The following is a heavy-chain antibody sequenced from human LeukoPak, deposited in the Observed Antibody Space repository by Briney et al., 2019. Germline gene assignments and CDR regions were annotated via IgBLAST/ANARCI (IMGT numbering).Heavy chain of an antibody. V-gene: IGHV4-38-2*02. CDR1: GYSISSGYY. D-gene: IGHD2-2*01. CDR2: IYHSGST. CDR3: ARRIGYCSSSSCYSAFDI. J-gene: IGHJ3*02. Sequence: PSETLSLTCTVSGYSISSGYYWGWIRQPPGQGLEWIGSIYHSGSTYYNPSLKSRVSISVDTSKNQFSLKLSSVTAADTAVYYYARRIGYCSSSSCYSAFDIWGQGTMVTVSS.